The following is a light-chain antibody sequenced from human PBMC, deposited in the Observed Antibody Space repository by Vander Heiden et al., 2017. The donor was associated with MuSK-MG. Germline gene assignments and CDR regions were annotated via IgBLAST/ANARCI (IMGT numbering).Light chain of an antibody. Sequence: DIQMTQSPSSLSASVGDRVTITCRASQSISSYLNWYQQKPGKAPKLLIYAASSLQSGVPSRFSGSGSGTDFTLTISSLQPEDFATYYCQQCDSTLLLFGGGTKVEIK. V-gene: IGKV1-39*01. CDR3: QQCDSTLLL. CDR1: QSISSY. CDR2: AAS. J-gene: IGKJ4*01.